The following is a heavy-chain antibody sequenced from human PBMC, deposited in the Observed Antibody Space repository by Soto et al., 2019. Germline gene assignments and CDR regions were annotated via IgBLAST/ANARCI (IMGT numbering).Heavy chain of an antibody. CDR3: ASNPTYGDYRLDS. CDR2: ISHSGTT. CDR1: DGSFSDYY. J-gene: IGHJ4*02. V-gene: IGHV4-34*01. Sequence: SETLSLTCAVLDGSFSDYYWIWIRQPPGKGLEWIGEISHSGTTNYNPSLKSRVTISVDTSKSQFSLTLTSVTATDAAVYYCASNPTYGDYRLDSWGQGTLVTVSS. D-gene: IGHD4-17*01.